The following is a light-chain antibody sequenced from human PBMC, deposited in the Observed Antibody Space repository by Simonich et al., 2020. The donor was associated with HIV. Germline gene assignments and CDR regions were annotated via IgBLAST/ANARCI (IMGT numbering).Light chain of an antibody. CDR1: ALPKKY. Sequence: YELTQPPSVSVSPGQTARITCSGDALPKKYAYWYQQKSGQAPLLVIYEDRRRPSGIPERFSGSSSGTVATLTISGAQVEDEADYYCYSTDSSGNHRVFGGGTKLTVL. CDR2: EDR. CDR3: YSTDSSGNHRV. J-gene: IGLJ2*01. V-gene: IGLV3-10*01.